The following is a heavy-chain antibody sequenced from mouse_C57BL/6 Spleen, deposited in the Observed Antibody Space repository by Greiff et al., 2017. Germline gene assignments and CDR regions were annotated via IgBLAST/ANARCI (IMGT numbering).Heavy chain of an antibody. J-gene: IGHJ2*01. CDR3: ERYRDY. V-gene: IGHV1-26*01. CDR2: INPNNGGT. CDR1: GYTFTDYY. Sequence: EVQLQQSGPELVKPGASVKISCKASGYTFTDYYMNWVKQSHGKSLEWIGDINPNNGGTSYNQKFKGKATLTVDKSSSTAYMELRSLTSEDSAVYYCERYRDYWGQGTTLTVSS.